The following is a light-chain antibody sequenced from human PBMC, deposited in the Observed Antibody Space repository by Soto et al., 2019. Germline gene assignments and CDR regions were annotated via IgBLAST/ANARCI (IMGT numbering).Light chain of an antibody. CDR3: QQYDSSRT. Sequence: EIVLTQSPGTLSLSPGERVTLSCRASQSVDSRFLAWYQQKPGQAPRLLVYGASIRATGIPDRFSGSGSGTDFTLSIRRLEPEDFAVYYCQQYDSSRTFDQGTKVEMK. CDR1: QSVDSRF. V-gene: IGKV3-20*01. J-gene: IGKJ1*01. CDR2: GAS.